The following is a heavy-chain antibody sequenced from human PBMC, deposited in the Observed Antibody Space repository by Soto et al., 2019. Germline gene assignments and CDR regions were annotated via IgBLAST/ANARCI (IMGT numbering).Heavy chain of an antibody. Sequence: EVQLLESGGSLIQPGGSLRLSCAASGFIFSDYAMSWVRQAPGKGLEWVSLIRGSNENTYYADAVRGRFTFSRDNSRNTLYLPMSSLTAEDTAIYYCAKDWTHFDYWGPGTLVTVSS. CDR3: AKDWTHFDY. V-gene: IGHV3-23*01. CDR1: GFIFSDYA. D-gene: IGHD1-1*01. CDR2: IRGSNENT. J-gene: IGHJ4*02.